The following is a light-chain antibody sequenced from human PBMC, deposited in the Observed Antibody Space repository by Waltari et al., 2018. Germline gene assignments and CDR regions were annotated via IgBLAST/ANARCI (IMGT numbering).Light chain of an antibody. Sequence: DIQMTQETSSLSTSVGDRVTITCRASQDINNDLAWYQQKPGKVPKLLIYAASNLQSVVPSRFSGSGSGTDFTLTIASLQPEDVASYYCQKYDSVPLTFGGGTKVEIK. J-gene: IGKJ4*01. CDR3: QKYDSVPLT. CDR1: QDINND. CDR2: AAS. V-gene: IGKV1-27*01.